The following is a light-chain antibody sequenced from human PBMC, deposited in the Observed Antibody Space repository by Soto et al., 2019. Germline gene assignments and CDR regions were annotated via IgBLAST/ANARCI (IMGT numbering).Light chain of an antibody. CDR1: TSNIVNNF. CDR2: DNN. J-gene: IGLJ2*01. CDR3: GTWDYSLTAFV. V-gene: IGLV1-51*01. Sequence: QSVLTQPPSVSAAPGEKVTISCSGRTSNIVNNFVSWYRQFPGTAPQLLIHDNNKRPSGIPERFSGSKGGSSATLGITGLQTGDEAHYYCGTWDYSLTAFVFGGGTKVTVL.